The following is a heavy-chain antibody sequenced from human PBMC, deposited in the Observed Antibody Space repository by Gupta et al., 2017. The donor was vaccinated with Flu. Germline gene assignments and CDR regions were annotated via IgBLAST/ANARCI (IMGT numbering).Heavy chain of an antibody. J-gene: IGHJ6*02. V-gene: IGHV3-15*01. CDR2: IKSKTDGGTT. CDR1: GFTFSNAW. Sequence: EVQLVESGGGLVKPGGSLRLSCAASGFTFSNAWMSWFRQAPGKGLEWVGRIKSKTDGGTTDYAAPVKGRFTISRDDSKNTLYLQMNSLKTEDTAVYYCTTDSRAYSSSLLRFYGMDVWGQGTTVTVSS. CDR3: TTDSRAYSSSLLRFYGMDV. D-gene: IGHD6-6*01.